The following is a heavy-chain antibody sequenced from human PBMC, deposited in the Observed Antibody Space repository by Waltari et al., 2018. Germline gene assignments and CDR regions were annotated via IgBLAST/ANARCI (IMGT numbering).Heavy chain of an antibody. CDR2: IHGSGRT. V-gene: IGHV4-4*02. J-gene: IGHJ4*02. Sequence: QLQLQQSGPGLVKPSESLSLTCAVSGDPMNRNYRWNWVRQPPGKGLGWIGQIHGSGRTNYNPSLESRVTVSIDTSNNQFSLKVSYATAADTAVYYCARDRGRGLYLDSWGQGTLVTVSP. D-gene: IGHD2-15*01. CDR3: ARDRGRGLYLDS. CDR1: GDPMNRNYR.